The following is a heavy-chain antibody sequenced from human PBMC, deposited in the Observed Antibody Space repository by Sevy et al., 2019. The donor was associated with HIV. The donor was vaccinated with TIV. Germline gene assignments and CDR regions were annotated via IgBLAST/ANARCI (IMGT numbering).Heavy chain of an antibody. D-gene: IGHD3-10*01. J-gene: IGHJ4*02. CDR3: ASRSPLLWFGDTYYFDY. V-gene: IGHV3-48*02. Sequence: WGSLRLSCAASGFTFSSYSMNWVRQAPGKGLEWVSYISSSSSTIYYADSVKGRFTISRDNAKNSLYLQMNSLRDEDTAVYYCASRSPLLWFGDTYYFDYWGQGTLVTVSS. CDR2: ISSSSSTI. CDR1: GFTFSSYS.